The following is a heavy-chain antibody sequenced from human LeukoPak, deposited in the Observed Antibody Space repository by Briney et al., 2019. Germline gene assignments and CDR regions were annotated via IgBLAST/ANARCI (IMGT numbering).Heavy chain of an antibody. V-gene: IGHV4-34*01. CDR1: GGSFSGYY. CDR2: INHSGST. CDR3: ARSNWDGFDP. Sequence: SETLSLTCAVYGGSFSGYYWSWIRQPPGKGLEWIGEINHSGSTNYNPSLKSRVTISVDTSKNQFSLKLSSVTAADTAVYYCARSNWDGFDPWGQGTLVTVSS. J-gene: IGHJ5*02. D-gene: IGHD7-27*01.